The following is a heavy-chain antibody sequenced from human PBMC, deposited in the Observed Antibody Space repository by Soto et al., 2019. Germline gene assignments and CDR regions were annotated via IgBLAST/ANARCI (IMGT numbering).Heavy chain of an antibody. D-gene: IGHD6-13*01. V-gene: IGHV3-15*01. J-gene: IGHJ6*02. CDR2: IKSKTDGGTT. CDR3: TAIRVAAGTTYYYYAMDV. Sequence: EVQLVESGGGLVKPGGSLRLSCAASGFTFSNAWMSWVRQALGKGLEWVGRIKSKTDGGTTDYAAPVKGKFTISRDDSKNTLHLHMNSLKTEDTAVYYCTAIRVAAGTTYYYYAMDVWGQGTTVTVSS. CDR1: GFTFSNAW.